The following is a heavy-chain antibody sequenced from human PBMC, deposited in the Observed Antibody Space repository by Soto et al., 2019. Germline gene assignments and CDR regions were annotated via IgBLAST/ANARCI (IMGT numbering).Heavy chain of an antibody. J-gene: IGHJ6*03. Sequence: VSTSETLSLTCTVSGGSISSGGYYWSWIRQHPGKGLEWIGYIYYSGSTYYNPSLKSRVTISVDTSKNQFSLKLSSVTAADTAVYYCARVPTRSTSNYYYYMDVWGKGTTVTVSS. V-gene: IGHV4-31*03. CDR2: IYYSGST. CDR3: ARVPTRSTSNYYYYMDV. CDR1: GGSISSGGYY. D-gene: IGHD2-2*01.